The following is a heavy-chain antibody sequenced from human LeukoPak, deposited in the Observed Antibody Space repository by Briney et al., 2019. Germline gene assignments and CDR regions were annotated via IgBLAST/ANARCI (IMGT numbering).Heavy chain of an antibody. Sequence: ASVKVSCKASGYTFSDYYMQWVRQAPGQGLEWIGWINPNSGGTNYAQKFQGRVTMTRDTSISTAYMDLSRLRSDDTAVYYCARAPSHYFESSGYCDYWGQGTLVTVSS. CDR3: ARAPSHYFESSGYCDY. CDR2: INPNSGGT. J-gene: IGHJ4*02. D-gene: IGHD3-22*01. CDR1: GYTFSDYY. V-gene: IGHV1-2*02.